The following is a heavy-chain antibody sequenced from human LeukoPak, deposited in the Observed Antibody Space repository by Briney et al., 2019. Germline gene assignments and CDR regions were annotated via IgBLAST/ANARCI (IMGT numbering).Heavy chain of an antibody. D-gene: IGHD2-21*01. Sequence: GSLRLSCAASGFTFSNYAMSWVRQAPGKGLEWIGSIYYSGSTYYNPSLKSRVTISVDTSKNQFSLKLSSVTAADTAVYYCARDFAYFGAGAFDIWGQGTMVTVSS. CDR3: ARDFAYFGAGAFDI. CDR2: IYYSGST. J-gene: IGHJ3*02. V-gene: IGHV4-39*07. CDR1: GFTFSNYA.